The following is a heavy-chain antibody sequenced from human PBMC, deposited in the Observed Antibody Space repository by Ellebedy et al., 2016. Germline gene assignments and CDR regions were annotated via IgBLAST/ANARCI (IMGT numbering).Heavy chain of an antibody. CDR1: GGTFSSYA. D-gene: IGHD3-10*01. Sequence: SVKVSCXASGGTFSSYAISWVRQAPGQGLEWMGGIIPIFGTANYAQKFQGRVTITADESTSTAYMELSSLRSEDTAVYYCARDRVTMVRGVPIARYYYYGMDVWGQGTTVTVSS. CDR3: ARDRVTMVRGVPIARYYYYGMDV. V-gene: IGHV1-69*13. CDR2: IIPIFGTA. J-gene: IGHJ6*02.